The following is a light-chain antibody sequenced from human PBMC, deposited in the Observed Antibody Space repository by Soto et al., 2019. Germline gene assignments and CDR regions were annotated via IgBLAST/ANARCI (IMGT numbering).Light chain of an antibody. J-gene: IGKJ1*01. CDR3: QQYGSSPRT. Sequence: EIVLTHSPGTLSLSPGERATLSFSASQSVSSNYLAWYQQKPGQAPRLLIYGASSRATGIPDRFSGSGSGTDFTLTISRLEPEDFAVYYCQQYGSSPRTFGQGTKVDIK. CDR2: GAS. V-gene: IGKV3-20*01. CDR1: QSVSSNY.